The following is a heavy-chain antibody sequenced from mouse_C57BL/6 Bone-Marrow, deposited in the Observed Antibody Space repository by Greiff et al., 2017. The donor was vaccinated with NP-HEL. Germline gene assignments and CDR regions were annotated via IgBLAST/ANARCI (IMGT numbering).Heavy chain of an antibody. CDR1: GYTFTDYY. V-gene: IGHV1-19*01. D-gene: IGHD1-3*01. Sequence: EVQLQESGPVLVKPGASVKMSCKASGYTFTDYYMNWVKQSHGKSLEWIGVINPCNGGTSYNQKFKGKATLTVDKSSSTAYMELNSLTSEDSAVYYCARSSNPFAYWGQGTLVTVSA. CDR2: INPCNGGT. CDR3: ARSSNPFAY. J-gene: IGHJ3*01.